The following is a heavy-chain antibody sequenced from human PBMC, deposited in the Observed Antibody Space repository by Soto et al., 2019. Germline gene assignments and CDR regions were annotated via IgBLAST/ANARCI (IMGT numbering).Heavy chain of an antibody. D-gene: IGHD1-1*01. Sequence: ASVKVSCKASGYTFTGYYMHWVRQAPGQGLEWMGWINPNSGGTNYAQKFQGWVTMTRDTSISTAYMELSRLRSDDTAVYYCARYAREGERYGMDVRGQGTTVNVSS. CDR1: GYTFTGYY. V-gene: IGHV1-2*04. CDR2: INPNSGGT. CDR3: ARYAREGERYGMDV. J-gene: IGHJ6*02.